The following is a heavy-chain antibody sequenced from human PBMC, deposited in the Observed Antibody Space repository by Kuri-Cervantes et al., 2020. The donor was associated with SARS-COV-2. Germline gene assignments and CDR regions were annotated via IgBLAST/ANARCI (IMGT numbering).Heavy chain of an antibody. CDR2: IRYDGSNK. J-gene: IGHJ6*03. V-gene: IGHV3-30*02. D-gene: IGHD3-3*01. CDR1: GFTFSSYG. CDR3: AKVYYDFWSGYYNYYYYMDV. Sequence: GESLKISCAASGFTFSSYGMHWVRQAPSKGLEWVAFIRYDGSNKYYADSVKGRFTISRDNSKNTLYLQMNSLRAEDTAVYYCAKVYYDFWSGYYNYYYYMDVWGKGTTVTVSS.